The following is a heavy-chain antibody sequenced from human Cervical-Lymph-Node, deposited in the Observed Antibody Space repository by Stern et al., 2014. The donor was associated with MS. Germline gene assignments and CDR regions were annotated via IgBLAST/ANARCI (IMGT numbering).Heavy chain of an antibody. CDR1: GFTFDDYA. Sequence: EVQLLESGGGLVQPGRSLRLSCAASGFTFDDYAMHWVRQAPGEGLEWVSGISGNGGKTAYADSVKGRFTISRDNAKNSLYLQMDSLRAEDTALYYCAKDMRGGSSYAMDVWGQGTTVTVSS. J-gene: IGHJ6*02. CDR3: AKDMRGGSSYAMDV. CDR2: ISGNGGKT. D-gene: IGHD6-6*01. V-gene: IGHV3-9*01.